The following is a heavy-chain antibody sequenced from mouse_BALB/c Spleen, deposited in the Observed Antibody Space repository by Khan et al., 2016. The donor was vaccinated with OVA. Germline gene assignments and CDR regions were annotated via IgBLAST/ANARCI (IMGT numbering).Heavy chain of an antibody. CDR3: ARAYYRYDGYYAMDY. V-gene: IGHV2-6-4*01. CDR1: GFSLSRYN. Sequence: VELVESGPGLVAPSQSLSITCTVSGFSLSRYNVHWVRQPPGKGLEWLGMIWGGGGTDYNSALKSRLSISKDNSKSQVFLKLNSQQTDDTAMDYCARAYYRYDGYYAMDYWGQGTSVTVSS. J-gene: IGHJ4*01. CDR2: IWGGGGT. D-gene: IGHD2-14*01.